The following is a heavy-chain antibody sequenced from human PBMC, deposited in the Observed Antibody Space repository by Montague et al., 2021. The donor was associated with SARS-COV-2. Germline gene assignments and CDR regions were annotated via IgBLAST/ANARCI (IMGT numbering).Heavy chain of an antibody. V-gene: IGHV4-34*01. Sequence: SETRSLTCAVYGGSLSGYYWSWIRQPPEKGLEWIGEINHSANTKXNPSLKSPVTISIDTSKNQFSLKMTSVTAADTATYYCASGIYPSGSYYNRYYCGLNIWGPGTTVIVSS. CDR2: INHSANT. CDR3: ASGIYPSGSYYNRYYCGLNI. D-gene: IGHD3-10*01. CDR1: GGSLSGYY. J-gene: IGHJ6*02.